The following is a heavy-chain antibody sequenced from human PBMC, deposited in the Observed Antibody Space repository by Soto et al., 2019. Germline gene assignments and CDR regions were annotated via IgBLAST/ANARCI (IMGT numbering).Heavy chain of an antibody. J-gene: IGHJ4*02. CDR1: GASIRSDY. CDR3: ARLIGSGPFDY. V-gene: IGHV4-59*08. D-gene: IGHD6-19*01. Sequence: SETLSLTYTVSGASIRSDYWSWIRQPPGKGLEWIGYISYSGSTNFNPSLKSRVTISVDTSKDQFSLKLNSMTAADTAIYYCARLIGSGPFDYWGQGTLVTVSS. CDR2: ISYSGST.